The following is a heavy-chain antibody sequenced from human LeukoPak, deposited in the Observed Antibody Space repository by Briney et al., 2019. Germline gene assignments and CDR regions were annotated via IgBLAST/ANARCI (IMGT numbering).Heavy chain of an antibody. D-gene: IGHD4-17*01. CDR2: ISGSGGST. J-gene: IGHJ4*02. CDR1: GFTFSSYW. CDR3: AKTHGDYYFDY. V-gene: IGHV3-23*01. Sequence: GGSLRLSCAASGFTFSSYWMHWVRQAPGKGLVWVSAISGSGGSTYYADSVKGRFTISRDNSKNTLYLQMNSLRAEDTAVYYCAKTHGDYYFDYWGQGTLVTVSS.